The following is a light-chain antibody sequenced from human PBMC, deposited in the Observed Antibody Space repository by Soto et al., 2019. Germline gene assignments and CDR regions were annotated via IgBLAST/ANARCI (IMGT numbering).Light chain of an antibody. CDR3: AAWDDSLNGHV. V-gene: IGLV1-44*01. CDR1: SSNVESNT. Sequence: QSVLTQPPSASGTPGQRVTISCSGNSSNVESNTVTWYQKLPGTAPKLLIYSNIQRPSGVPDRFSGSKSGTSASLAISGLQSEDEADYYCAAWDDSLNGHVFGTGTKLTVL. J-gene: IGLJ1*01. CDR2: SNI.